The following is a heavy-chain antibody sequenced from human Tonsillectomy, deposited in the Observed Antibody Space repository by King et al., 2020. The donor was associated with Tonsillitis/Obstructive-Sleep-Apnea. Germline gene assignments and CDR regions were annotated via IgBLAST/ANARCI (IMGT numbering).Heavy chain of an antibody. V-gene: IGHV3-49*04. Sequence: VKLVESGGDLVQPGRSLRLSCTDSGFTFGDHAMSWVRQAPGKGLEWVGFIRSKPYGGTTEYAASVKGRFTISRDDSNSIAYLQMNNLKTEDTAMYYCTRVAGLVAVPDAPEGWFDPWGQGTLVIVSS. CDR1: GFTFGDHA. CDR3: TRVAGLVAVPDAPEGWFDP. CDR2: IRSKPYGGTT. D-gene: IGHD2-2*01. J-gene: IGHJ5*02.